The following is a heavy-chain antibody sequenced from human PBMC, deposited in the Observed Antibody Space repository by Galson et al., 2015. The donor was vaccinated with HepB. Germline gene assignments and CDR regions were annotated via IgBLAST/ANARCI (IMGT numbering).Heavy chain of an antibody. CDR3: ARDGREGGFDI. CDR2: IRLYNGNK. D-gene: IGHD1-26*01. V-gene: IGHV1-18*04. Sequence: SVKVSCKASGYTFSTYAITWVRQAPGQGLEWMGWIRLYNGNKDYAQKFKDRVTMTTDTSTSTAYMELRSLTSDDTAVYYCARDGREGGFDIWGQGTMVTVSS. CDR1: GYTFSTYA. J-gene: IGHJ3*02.